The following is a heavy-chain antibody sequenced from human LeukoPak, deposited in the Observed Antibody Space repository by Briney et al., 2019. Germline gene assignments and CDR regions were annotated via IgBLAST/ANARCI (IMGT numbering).Heavy chain of an antibody. CDR2: ISYDGSNK. CDR3: ARDSTFFYYYYMDV. J-gene: IGHJ6*03. D-gene: IGHD2/OR15-2a*01. V-gene: IGHV3-30*01. CDR1: GFTFSSYA. Sequence: GGSLRLSCAASGFTFSSYAMHWVRQAPGKGLEWVAVISYDGSNKYYADSVKGRFTISRDNSKNTLYLQMNSLRAEDTAVYYCARDSTFFYYYYMDVCGKGTTVTVSS.